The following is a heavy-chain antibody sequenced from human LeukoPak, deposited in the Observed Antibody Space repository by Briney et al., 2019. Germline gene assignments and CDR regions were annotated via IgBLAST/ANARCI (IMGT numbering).Heavy chain of an antibody. CDR2: ISAYNGNT. CDR1: GYSFTSNV. J-gene: IGHJ4*02. V-gene: IGHV1-18*01. CDR3: ARGGSITIFGVFDY. Sequence: ASVKVSCKASGYSFTSNVISWVRQAPGQGLEWMGWISAYNGNTNYAQKLQGRVTMTTDTSTSTAYMELRSLRSDDTAVYYCARGGSITIFGVFDYWGQGTLVTVSS. D-gene: IGHD3-3*01.